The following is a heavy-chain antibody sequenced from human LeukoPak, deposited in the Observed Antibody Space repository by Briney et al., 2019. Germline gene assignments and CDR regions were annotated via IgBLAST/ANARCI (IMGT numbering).Heavy chain of an antibody. CDR3: AKATDSSGYYALDY. J-gene: IGHJ4*02. D-gene: IGHD3-22*01. CDR2: ISWNSGSI. Sequence: GGSLRLSCAASGFTFDDYAMHWVRQAPGKGLEWVSGISWNSGSIGYTDSVKGRFTISRDNAKNSLYLQMNSLRAEDTALYYCAKATDSSGYYALDYWGQGTLVTVSS. CDR1: GFTFDDYA. V-gene: IGHV3-9*01.